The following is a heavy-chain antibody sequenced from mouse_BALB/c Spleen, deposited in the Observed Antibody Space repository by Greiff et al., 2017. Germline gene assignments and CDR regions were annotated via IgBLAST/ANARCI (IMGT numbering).Heavy chain of an antibody. CDR2: ISSGGSYT. CDR3: ANGDYAMDY. Sequence: DVMLVESGGDLVKPGGSLKLSCAASGFTFSSYGMSWVRQTPDKRLEWVATISSGGSYTYYPDSVKGRFTISRDNAKNTLYLQMSSLKSEDTAMYYCANGDYAMDYWGQGTSVTVSS. J-gene: IGHJ4*01. CDR1: GFTFSSYG. V-gene: IGHV5-6*02.